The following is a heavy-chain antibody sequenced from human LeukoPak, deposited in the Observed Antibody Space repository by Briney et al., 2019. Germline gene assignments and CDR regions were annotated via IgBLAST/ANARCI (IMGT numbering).Heavy chain of an antibody. Sequence: PGGSLRLSCAASGFTFSNFAMHWVRQAPGKGLEYVSGISRNGGSTYYADSVKGRFTISRDNSKNTLYLQMSSLRPEDTAAYYCVNQISGWVYWGQGTLVTVSS. CDR2: ISRNGGST. D-gene: IGHD6-19*01. CDR3: VNQISGWVY. V-gene: IGHV3-64D*06. CDR1: GFTFSNFA. J-gene: IGHJ4*02.